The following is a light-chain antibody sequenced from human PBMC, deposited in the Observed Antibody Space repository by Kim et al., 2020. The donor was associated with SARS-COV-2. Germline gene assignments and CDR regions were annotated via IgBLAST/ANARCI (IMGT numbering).Light chain of an antibody. J-gene: IGLJ1*01. V-gene: IGLV2-14*03. CDR3: TSHTSRSTLV. CDR1: SNDIGGYEY. CDR2: GVN. Sequence: QSALAQPASVSGSPGQSITISCTGTSNDIGGYEYVSWYQQHPGRVPKLLIFGVNHRPSGISNRFSGSKSGNTASLTISGLQAEDEADYYCTSHTSRSTLVFGTGTQLTVL.